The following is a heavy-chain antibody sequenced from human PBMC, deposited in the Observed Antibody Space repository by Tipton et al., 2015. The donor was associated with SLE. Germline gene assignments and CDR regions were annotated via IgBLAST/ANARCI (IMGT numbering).Heavy chain of an antibody. D-gene: IGHD1-7*01. CDR3: ARGRAISGGITGTPTPIFDL. V-gene: IGHV4-4*07. J-gene: IGHJ2*01. CDR1: GGSISSYY. Sequence: TLSLTCTVSGGSISSYYWSWIRQPAGKGLEWIGRIYTSGSTNYNPSLKSRVTMSVDTSKNQFSLKLSSVTAADTAAYYCARGRAISGGITGTPTPIFDLWGRGTLVTVSS. CDR2: IYTSGST.